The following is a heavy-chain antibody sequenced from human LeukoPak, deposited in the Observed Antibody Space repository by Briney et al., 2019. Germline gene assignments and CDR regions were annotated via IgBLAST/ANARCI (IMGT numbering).Heavy chain of an antibody. CDR3: ARHASTFNDYGYFDY. CDR1: GGTISSYY. D-gene: IGHD4-17*01. CDR2: IYTSGST. J-gene: IGHJ4*02. Sequence: SETLSLTCTVSGGTISSYYWSWIRQPPGKGLEWIGYIYTSGSTNYNPSLKSRVTISVDTSKNQFSLKLSSVTAADTAVYYCARHASTFNDYGYFDYWGQGTLVTVSS. V-gene: IGHV4-4*09.